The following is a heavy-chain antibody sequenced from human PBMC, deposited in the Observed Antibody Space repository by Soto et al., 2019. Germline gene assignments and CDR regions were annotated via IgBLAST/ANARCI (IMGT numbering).Heavy chain of an antibody. D-gene: IGHD3-10*01. CDR1: GYTFTSYY. CDR2: INPSGGST. CDR3: ATSFGSGSRAFDY. Sequence: ASVKVSCKASGYTFTSYYMHWVRQAPGQGLEWMGIINPSGGSTSYAQKFQGRVTMTRDTSTSTAYMVLSSLRSEETAIYYCATSFGSGSRAFDYWGQGALLTVSS. J-gene: IGHJ4*02. V-gene: IGHV1-46*01.